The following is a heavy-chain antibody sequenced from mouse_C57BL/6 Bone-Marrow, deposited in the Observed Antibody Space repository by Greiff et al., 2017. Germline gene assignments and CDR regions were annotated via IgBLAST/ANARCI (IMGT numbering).Heavy chain of an antibody. J-gene: IGHJ4*01. CDR1: GYTFTSYW. CDR2: INPSNGGN. Sequence: QVQLQQPGPELVKPGASVQLSCKASGYTFTSYWMPWVKQRPGQGLEWIGNINPSNGGNNYNEKLKSKATLTVDKSTSNAYMQLKSLTSEDSAVYYCARGERSAMDYWGQGTSVPVSA. V-gene: IGHV1-53*01. CDR3: ARGERSAMDY.